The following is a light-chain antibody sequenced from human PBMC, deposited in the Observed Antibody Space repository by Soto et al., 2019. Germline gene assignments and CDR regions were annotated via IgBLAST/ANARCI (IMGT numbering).Light chain of an antibody. CDR1: SGHSSYA. J-gene: IGLJ2*01. CDR2: LNSDGSH. CDR3: QTWGTDIVV. V-gene: IGLV4-69*01. Sequence: QAVVTQSPSASASLGASVKLTCTLSSGHSSYAIAWHQQQPEKGPRYLMKLNSDGSHSKGDGIPDRFSGSSSGAERYLTISSLQSEDEADYYCQTWGTDIVVFSGGTKLTVL.